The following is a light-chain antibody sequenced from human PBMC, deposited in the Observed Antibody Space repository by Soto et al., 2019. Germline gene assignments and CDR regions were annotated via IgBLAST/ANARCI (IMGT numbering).Light chain of an antibody. CDR3: QQYNDWPPLFT. J-gene: IGKJ3*01. V-gene: IGKV3-15*01. Sequence: EIVMTQSPATLSVSPGERATLSCRASQRVSSKLAWYQQKPGQAPRLLIYGASTRATGVPARFSGSGSGTEFTLTISSLQSEDFAVYYCQQYNDWPPLFTFGPGTKVDIK. CDR2: GAS. CDR1: QRVSSK.